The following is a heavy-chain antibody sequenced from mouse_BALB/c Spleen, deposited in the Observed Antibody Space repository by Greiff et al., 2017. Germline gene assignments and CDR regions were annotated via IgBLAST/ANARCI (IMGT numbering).Heavy chain of an antibody. V-gene: IGHV14-3*02. CDR3: VNLAWFAY. J-gene: IGHJ3*01. CDR2: IDPANGNT. CDR1: GFNIKDTY. Sequence: VQLKESGAELVKPGASVKLSCTASGFNIKDTYMHWVKQRPEQGLEWIGRIDPANGNTKYDPKFQGKATITADTSSNTAYLQLSSLTSEDTAVYYCVNLAWFAYWGQGTLVTVSA.